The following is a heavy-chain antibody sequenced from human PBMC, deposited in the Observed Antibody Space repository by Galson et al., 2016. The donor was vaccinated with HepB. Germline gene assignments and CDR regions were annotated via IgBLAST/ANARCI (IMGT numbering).Heavy chain of an antibody. CDR1: GGSISSGGYS. Sequence: TLSLTCTVSGGSISSGGYSWSWIRQHPGKGLEWIGNIYYSGSTYYNPSLKSRVTTSVDTSKNQFSLKLTSVTAADTAVYYCARGNGGYDVSWDYWGQGTLVTVSS. J-gene: IGHJ4*02. CDR3: ARGNGGYDVSWDY. V-gene: IGHV4-31*03. D-gene: IGHD5-12*01. CDR2: IYYSGST.